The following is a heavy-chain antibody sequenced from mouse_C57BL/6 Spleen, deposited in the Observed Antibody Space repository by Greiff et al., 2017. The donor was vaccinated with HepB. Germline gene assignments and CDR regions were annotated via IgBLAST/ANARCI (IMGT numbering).Heavy chain of an antibody. Sequence: QVQLQQPGAELVKPGASVKLSCKASGYTFTSYWVQWVKQRPGQGLEWIGEIDPSDSYTNYNQKFKGKATLTVDTSSSTAYMQLSSLTSEDSAVYYCARRTTEGFAYWGQGTLVTVSA. CDR3: ARRTTEGFAY. CDR2: IDPSDSYT. CDR1: GYTFTSYW. V-gene: IGHV1-50*01. J-gene: IGHJ3*01. D-gene: IGHD1-1*01.